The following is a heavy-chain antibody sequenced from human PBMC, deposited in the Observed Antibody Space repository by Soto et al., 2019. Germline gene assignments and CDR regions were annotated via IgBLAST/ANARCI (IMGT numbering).Heavy chain of an antibody. D-gene: IGHD2-21*02. CDR3: AREEICGGDCYSGNY. J-gene: IGHJ4*02. CDR2: IIPIFGTA. Sequence: QVQLVQSGAEVKKPGASVKVSCKASGYTFTSYGISWVRQAPGQGLEWMGGIIPIFGTANYAQKFQGRVTITADKSTSTAYMELSSLRSEDTAVYYCAREEICGGDCYSGNYWGQGTLVTVSS. V-gene: IGHV1-69*06. CDR1: GYTFTSYG.